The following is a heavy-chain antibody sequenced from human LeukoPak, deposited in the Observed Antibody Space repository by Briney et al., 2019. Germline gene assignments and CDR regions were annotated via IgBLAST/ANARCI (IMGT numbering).Heavy chain of an antibody. CDR1: GFTFSSYW. Sequence: GGSLRLSCAASGFTFSSYWMSWVRQAPGKGRGWVANIKQDGSEKYYVDSVKGRFTISRDNAKNSLYLQMNSLRAEDTAVYYCARDQRLLWFGELMYYFDYWGQGTLVTVSS. V-gene: IGHV3-7*03. CDR2: IKQDGSEK. CDR3: ARDQRLLWFGELMYYFDY. J-gene: IGHJ4*02. D-gene: IGHD3-10*01.